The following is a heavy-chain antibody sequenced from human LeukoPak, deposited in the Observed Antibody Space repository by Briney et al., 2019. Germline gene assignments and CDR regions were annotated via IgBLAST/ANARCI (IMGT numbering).Heavy chain of an antibody. Sequence: PGGSLRLSCAASGFTFSTYEMNWVRQAPGKGLEWVSYISSTGNIYYADSVKGRFTISRDNAKNSLHLLMNSLRTEDTAVYYCAATYYYDGSGDYWGQGTLVTVSS. CDR1: GFTFSTYE. J-gene: IGHJ4*02. CDR3: AATYYYDGSGDY. CDR2: ISSTGNI. D-gene: IGHD3-22*01. V-gene: IGHV3-48*03.